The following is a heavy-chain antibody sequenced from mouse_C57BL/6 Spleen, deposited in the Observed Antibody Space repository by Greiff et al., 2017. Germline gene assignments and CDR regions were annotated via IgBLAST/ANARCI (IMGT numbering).Heavy chain of an antibody. Sequence: EVKLVESGGGLVQPKGSLKLSCAASGFSFNTYAMNWVRQAPGKGLEWVARIRSKSNNYATYYADSVKDRCTISRDDSESMLYLQMNNLKTEDTAMYYCVRQGGSAMDYWGQGTSVTVSS. J-gene: IGHJ4*01. CDR2: IRSKSNNYAT. D-gene: IGHD1-1*01. CDR1: GFSFNTYA. CDR3: VRQGGSAMDY. V-gene: IGHV10-1*01.